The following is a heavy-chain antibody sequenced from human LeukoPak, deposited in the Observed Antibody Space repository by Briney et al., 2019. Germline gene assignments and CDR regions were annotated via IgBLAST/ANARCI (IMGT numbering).Heavy chain of an antibody. V-gene: IGHV4-59*08. Sequence: SETLSLTCTVSGGSISSYYWSWIRQPPGKGLEWIGYIYYSGSTNYNPSLKSRVTISVDTSKNQFSLKLSSVTAADTAVYYCARVSMKTTYVDYWGQGTLVTVSS. D-gene: IGHD1-7*01. CDR2: IYYSGST. CDR3: ARVSMKTTYVDY. CDR1: GGSISSYY. J-gene: IGHJ4*02.